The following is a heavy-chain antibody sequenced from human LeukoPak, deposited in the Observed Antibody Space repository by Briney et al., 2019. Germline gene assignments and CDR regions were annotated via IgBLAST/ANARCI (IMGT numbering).Heavy chain of an antibody. CDR3: ARHETGPYFDY. J-gene: IGHJ4*02. V-gene: IGHV5-51*01. Sequence: GGSLKISCKGSGYSFTIYWIGWVRQMPGKGLEFMGIIYPGDSDTRYSPSFQGQVTISADKAISTAYLQWSSLKASDTAMYYCARHETGPYFDYWGQGTLVTVSS. CDR1: GYSFTIYW. CDR2: IYPGDSDT. D-gene: IGHD1-1*01.